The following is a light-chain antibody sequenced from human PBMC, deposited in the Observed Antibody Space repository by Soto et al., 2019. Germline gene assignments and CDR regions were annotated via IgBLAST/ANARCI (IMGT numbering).Light chain of an antibody. Sequence: QSVLTQPASVSGSPGQSITISCTGTSSDVGGYNYVSWFQQHPGKAPKLLIYDVTNRPSGVSSRFSGSKSGNTASLTISGLQAEDEADYYCCSYTSSNTPVFGAGTKLTVL. CDR2: DVT. J-gene: IGLJ2*01. CDR3: CSYTSSNTPV. CDR1: SSDVGGYNY. V-gene: IGLV2-14*01.